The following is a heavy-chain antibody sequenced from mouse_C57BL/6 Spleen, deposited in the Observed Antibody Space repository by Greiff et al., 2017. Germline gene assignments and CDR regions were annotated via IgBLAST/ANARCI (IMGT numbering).Heavy chain of an antibody. V-gene: IGHV5-4*01. D-gene: IGHD2-1*01. J-gene: IGHJ1*03. Sequence: EVQVVESGGGLVKPGGSLKLSCAASGFTFSSYAMSWVRQTPEKRLEWVATISDGGSYTYYPDNVKGRFTISRDNAKNNLYLQMSHLKSEDTAMYYCARDYGNYRYFDVWGTGTTVTVSS. CDR3: ARDYGNYRYFDV. CDR2: ISDGGSYT. CDR1: GFTFSSYA.